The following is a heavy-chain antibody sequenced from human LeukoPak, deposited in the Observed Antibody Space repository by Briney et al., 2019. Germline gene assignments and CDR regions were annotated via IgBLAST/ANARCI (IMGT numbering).Heavy chain of an antibody. D-gene: IGHD3-3*01. Sequence: PSETLSLTCTVSGYSITGGYFWGWIRQPAGKGLEWIGRIYTSGSTNYNPSLKSRVTISVDTSKNQFSLKLSSVTAADTAVYYCARDRRYDFWSGEWEGHYYYMDVWGKGTTVTVSS. V-gene: IGHV4-61*02. J-gene: IGHJ6*03. CDR2: IYTSGST. CDR3: ARDRRYDFWSGEWEGHYYYMDV. CDR1: GYSITGGYF.